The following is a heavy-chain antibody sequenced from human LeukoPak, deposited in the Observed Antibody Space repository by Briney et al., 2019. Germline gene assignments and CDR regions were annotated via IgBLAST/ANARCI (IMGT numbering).Heavy chain of an antibody. CDR1: GFTFSSYA. V-gene: IGHV3-30*04. CDR3: ARDGSYMIVVVGDAFDI. CDR2: ISYDGSNK. D-gene: IGHD3-22*01. Sequence: GGSLRLSCAASGFTFSSYAMHWVRQAPGKGLEWVAVISYDGSNKYYADSVKGRFTISRDNSKNTLYLQMNSLRAEDTAVYYCARDGSYMIVVVGDAFDIWGQGTMVTVSS. J-gene: IGHJ3*02.